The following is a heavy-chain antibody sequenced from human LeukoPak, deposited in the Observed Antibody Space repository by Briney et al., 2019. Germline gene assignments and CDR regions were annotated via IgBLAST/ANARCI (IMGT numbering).Heavy chain of an antibody. J-gene: IGHJ4*02. D-gene: IGHD6-19*01. CDR3: NAIEVAGGFDY. CDR1: GGTFSSYA. Sequence: SVKVSCKASGGTFSSYAISWVRQAPGQGLEWMGGIIPIFGTANYAQKFQGRVTITADESTSTAYMELSSLRSEDTAVYYCNAIEVAGGFDYWGQGTLVTVSS. V-gene: IGHV1-69*01. CDR2: IIPIFGTA.